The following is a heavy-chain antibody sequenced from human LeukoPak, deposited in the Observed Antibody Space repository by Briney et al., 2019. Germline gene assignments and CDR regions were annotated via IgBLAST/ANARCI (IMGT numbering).Heavy chain of an antibody. CDR1: GGSFSGYY. D-gene: IGHD3-22*01. J-gene: IGHJ3*02. Sequence: SETLSLTCAVYGGSFSGYYWSWIRQPPGKGLEWIGEINHSGSTNYNPSLKSRVTISVDTSKNQFSLKLSSVTAADTAVYYCAREPPYYYDSSGYYPHAFDIWGQGTMVTVSS. CDR2: INHSGST. CDR3: AREPPYYYDSSGYYPHAFDI. V-gene: IGHV4-34*01.